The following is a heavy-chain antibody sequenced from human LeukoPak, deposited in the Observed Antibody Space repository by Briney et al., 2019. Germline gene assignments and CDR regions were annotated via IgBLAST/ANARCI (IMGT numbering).Heavy chain of an antibody. CDR2: IKEDGSEK. CDR1: GFTFSNYW. D-gene: IGHD4-23*01. J-gene: IGHJ4*02. V-gene: IGHV3-7*05. Sequence: AGGSLRLSCAASGFTFSNYWMSWVRQAPGKGLEWVANIKEDGSEKYYVDSVKGRFTISRDNAKNSVCLQMNSLRAEDTAVYYCAREQYGGKDYWGQGNLVTVSS. CDR3: AREQYGGKDY.